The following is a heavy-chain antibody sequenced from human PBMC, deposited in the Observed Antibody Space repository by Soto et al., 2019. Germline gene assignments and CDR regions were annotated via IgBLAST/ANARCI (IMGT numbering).Heavy chain of an antibody. CDR3: ARDPQRYSSGLQYFQH. CDR1: GFTFSSYS. J-gene: IGHJ1*01. Sequence: GGSLRLSCAASGFTFSSYSMNWVRQAPGKGLEWVSSISSSSSYIYYADSVKGRFTISRDNAKNSLYLQMNSLRAEDTAVYYCARDPQRYSSGLQYFQHWGQGTLVTVSS. CDR2: ISSSSSYI. V-gene: IGHV3-21*01. D-gene: IGHD6-19*01.